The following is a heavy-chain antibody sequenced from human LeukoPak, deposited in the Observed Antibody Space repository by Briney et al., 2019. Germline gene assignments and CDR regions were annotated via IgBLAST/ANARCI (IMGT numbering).Heavy chain of an antibody. J-gene: IGHJ4*02. D-gene: IGHD6-25*01. Sequence: GGSLRLSCGASGFTFSSYWMHWVRQAPGKGLVWVSRISPDGSSTSYADSVKGRFTISRDNAKNTLYLQMNSLRAEDTAVYYCARDGAAAVNYWGQGTLVTVSS. CDR2: ISPDGSST. CDR1: GFTFSSYW. CDR3: ARDGAAAVNY. V-gene: IGHV3-74*01.